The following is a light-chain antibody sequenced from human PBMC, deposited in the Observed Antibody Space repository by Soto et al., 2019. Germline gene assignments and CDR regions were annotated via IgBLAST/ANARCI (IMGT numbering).Light chain of an antibody. CDR3: QQYNTWLWT. CDR1: QSINAH. Sequence: EVVMTQSPATLSVSPGERVTLSCRASQSINAHLAWYQQKPGQAPRLLIHGASTRATGIPARFSGSGYGTEFIXIIXSXLSEDFAVYYCQQYNTWLWTFGQGTKVEIQ. V-gene: IGKV3-15*01. J-gene: IGKJ1*01. CDR2: GAS.